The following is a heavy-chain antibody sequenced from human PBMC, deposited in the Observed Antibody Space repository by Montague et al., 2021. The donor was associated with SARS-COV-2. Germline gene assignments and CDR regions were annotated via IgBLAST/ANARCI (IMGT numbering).Heavy chain of an antibody. CDR3: ASHFVWQQLST. CDR2: IYNSGTT. D-gene: IGHD6-13*01. Sequence: SETLSLTCTVSGDSISSYYWNWIRQPPGKGLEWIGYIYNSGTTNYNPSVRSRVSIFLDKSKNQFSLTLTSVTAADTAMYYCASHFVWQQLSTWGQGTLVSVSS. J-gene: IGHJ4*02. CDR1: GDSISSYY. V-gene: IGHV4-59*01.